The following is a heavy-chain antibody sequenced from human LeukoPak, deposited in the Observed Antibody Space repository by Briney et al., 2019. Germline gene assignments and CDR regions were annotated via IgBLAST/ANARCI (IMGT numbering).Heavy chain of an antibody. J-gene: IGHJ4*02. Sequence: GGSLRLSCAASGFTFSSYWMHWVRQAPGKGLVWVSRINSDGSSTSYADSVKGRFTISRDNAKNTLYLQMNSLRAEDTAVYYCARVYRPVGQQLVDDYWGQGTLVTVSS. CDR2: INSDGSST. CDR3: ARVYRPVGQQLVDDY. D-gene: IGHD6-13*01. CDR1: GFTFSSYW. V-gene: IGHV3-74*01.